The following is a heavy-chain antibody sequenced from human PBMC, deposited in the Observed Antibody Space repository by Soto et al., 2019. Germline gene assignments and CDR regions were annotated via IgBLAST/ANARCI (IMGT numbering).Heavy chain of an antibody. J-gene: IGHJ6*02. Sequence: PSQTLSLTCAIFGDSVSSSSAAWNWIRQSPSRGLEWLGRTYYRSKWYNDYAVSVKSRININPDTSKNQFSLQLNSVTPEDTAVYYCARVSAESPADYFHAMHVWGQGTTVTVSS. V-gene: IGHV6-1*01. CDR3: ARVSAESPADYFHAMHV. CDR1: GDSVSSSSAA. D-gene: IGHD3-16*02. CDR2: TYYRSKWYN.